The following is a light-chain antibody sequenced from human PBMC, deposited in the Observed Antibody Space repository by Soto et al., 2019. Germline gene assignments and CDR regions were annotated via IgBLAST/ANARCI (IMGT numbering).Light chain of an antibody. J-gene: IGKJ5*01. CDR3: QQYNNWPPFT. V-gene: IGKV3-15*01. Sequence: EIVKTQSPATLSVSPGERATLSCRASQSVSSNLAWYQQKPGQAPRLLIYGASTRATGIPARFSGSGSGTEFTLTIRSLQSEDFAVYYCQQYNNWPPFTFGQGTRLEIK. CDR1: QSVSSN. CDR2: GAS.